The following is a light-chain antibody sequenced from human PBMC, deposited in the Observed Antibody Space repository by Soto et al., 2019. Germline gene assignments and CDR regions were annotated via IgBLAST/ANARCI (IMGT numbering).Light chain of an antibody. V-gene: IGKV3-20*01. J-gene: IGKJ5*01. Sequence: EIVLTQSPGTLSLSPGERATLSCRASQNVGSNYLAWYQQKPGQAPRILIFGASGRATGIPDRFSGSGSGTDFTLTISSLEPEDFAVYYCQQYGGSPITFGQGTRLEIK. CDR3: QQYGGSPIT. CDR2: GAS. CDR1: QNVGSNY.